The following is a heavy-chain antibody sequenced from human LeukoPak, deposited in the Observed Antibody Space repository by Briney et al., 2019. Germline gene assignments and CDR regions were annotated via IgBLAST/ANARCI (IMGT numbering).Heavy chain of an antibody. Sequence: YPGGSLRLSCAASGFTFDDYTMHWVRQAPGKGLEWVSLISWDGGSTYYADSVKGRFTISRDNSKNSLYLQMNSLRTEDSALYYCANLNSVGYWGQGTLVTVSS. CDR3: ANLNSVGY. J-gene: IGHJ4*02. CDR2: ISWDGGST. V-gene: IGHV3-43*01. D-gene: IGHD1-7*01. CDR1: GFTFDDYT.